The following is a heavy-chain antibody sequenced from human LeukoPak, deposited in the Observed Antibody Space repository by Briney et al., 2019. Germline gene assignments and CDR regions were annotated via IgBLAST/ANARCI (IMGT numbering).Heavy chain of an antibody. CDR1: GYTFTSYD. V-gene: IGHV1-8*01. D-gene: IGHD7-27*01. J-gene: IGHJ4*02. CDR2: MSPNSGNT. Sequence: ASVKVSCKASGYTFTSYDINWMRQAAGQGLEWMGWMSPNSGNTGYAQKFQGRVTMTRDTSTGTAYLELSSLRSEDSAVYYCVRTPPNWGADFWGQGTLVTVSS. CDR3: VRTPPNWGADF.